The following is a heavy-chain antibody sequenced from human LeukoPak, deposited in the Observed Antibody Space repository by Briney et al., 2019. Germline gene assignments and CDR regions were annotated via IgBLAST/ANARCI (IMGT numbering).Heavy chain of an antibody. CDR1: GGSISSYY. CDR3: ARERASWYAGFDI. CDR2: MYYSGSGST. V-gene: IGHV4-59*01. Sequence: SETLSLTCTVSGGSISSYYWGWLRQPPGRGLEWIGYMYYSGSGSTNYTPSLKSRVTISVDTSRNQLSLKLSSVTAADTAVYYCARERASWYAGFDIWGQGTMVTVSS. J-gene: IGHJ3*02. D-gene: IGHD6-13*01.